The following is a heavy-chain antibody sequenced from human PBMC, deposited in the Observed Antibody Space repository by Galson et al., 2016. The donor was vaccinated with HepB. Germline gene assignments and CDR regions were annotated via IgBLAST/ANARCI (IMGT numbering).Heavy chain of an antibody. J-gene: IGHJ4*02. CDR1: GFTFSDSA. D-gene: IGHD2-21*01. CDR2: IRSKASNYAT. Sequence: SLRLSCAASGFTFSDSAIHWVRQASGQGLEWVGRIRSKASNYATAYAASGKGRFTISRDDSKNTAYLQMNSLKTEDTAVYSCTTSVVYYFDYWGQGTLVTVSS. V-gene: IGHV3-73*01. CDR3: TTSVVYYFDY.